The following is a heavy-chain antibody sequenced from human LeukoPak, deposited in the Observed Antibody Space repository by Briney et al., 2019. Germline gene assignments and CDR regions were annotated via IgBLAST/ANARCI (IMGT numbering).Heavy chain of an antibody. CDR2: INPNSGGT. CDR1: GYTFTGYY. Sequence: ASVKVSCKASGYTFTGYYMHWVRQAPGQGLEWMGWINPNSGGTNYAQKFQGRVTMTRDTSISTAYMELSRLRSDDTAVYYCARTLVPNILLYFDYWGREPWSPSPQ. V-gene: IGHV1-2*02. D-gene: IGHD2/OR15-2a*01. CDR3: ARTLVPNILLYFDY. J-gene: IGHJ4*02.